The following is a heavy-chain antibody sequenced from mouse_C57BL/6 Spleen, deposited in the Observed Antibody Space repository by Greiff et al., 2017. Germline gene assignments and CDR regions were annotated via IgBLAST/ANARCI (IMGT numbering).Heavy chain of an antibody. D-gene: IGHD3-2*02. CDR3: ARSEEEGSSGYVRYAMDY. Sequence: EVKLMESGGGLVKPGGSLKLSCAASGFTFSDYGMHWVRQAPEKGLAWVAYISSGSSTIYYADTVKGRFTISRDNAKNTLFLQMTSLRSEDTAMYYCARSEEEGSSGYVRYAMDYWGQGTSVTVSS. V-gene: IGHV5-17*01. CDR1: GFTFSDYG. CDR2: ISSGSSTI. J-gene: IGHJ4*01.